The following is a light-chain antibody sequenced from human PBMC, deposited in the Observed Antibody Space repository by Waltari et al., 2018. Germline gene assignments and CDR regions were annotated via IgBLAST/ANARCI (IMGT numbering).Light chain of an antibody. Sequence: EIVLTQSPGTLSLSLGERATVSCRASQSVSRALAWYQQKPGQAPRLLIYVASPRATGSPDRFSVSGSGTDFILTISRLEPDDFAVYYCQHYLRLPVTFGQGTTVEI. CDR2: VAS. V-gene: IGKV3-20*01. CDR3: QHYLRLPVT. J-gene: IGKJ1*01. CDR1: QSVSRA.